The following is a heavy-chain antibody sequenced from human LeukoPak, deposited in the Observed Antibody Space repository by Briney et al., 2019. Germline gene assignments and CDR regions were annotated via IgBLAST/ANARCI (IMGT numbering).Heavy chain of an antibody. D-gene: IGHD3-9*01. Sequence: GGSLRLSCAASGFTFSSYEMNWVRQAPGKGLEWVSYISSSGSTIYYADSVKGRFTISRDNAKNSLYLQMNSLRAEDTAVYYCAREGAYDILTGHYPTYYYMDVWGKGTTVTVSS. CDR2: ISSSGSTI. CDR1: GFTFSSYE. V-gene: IGHV3-48*03. J-gene: IGHJ6*03. CDR3: AREGAYDILTGHYPTYYYMDV.